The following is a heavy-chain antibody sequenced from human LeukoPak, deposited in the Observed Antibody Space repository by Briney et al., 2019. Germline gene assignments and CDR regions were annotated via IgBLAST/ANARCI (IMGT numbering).Heavy chain of an antibody. J-gene: IGHJ4*02. Sequence: SETLSLTCTVSGGSISSSSYYWGWIRQPPGKGLEWIGSIYYSGSTYYNPSLKSRVTISVDTSKNQFSLKLSSVTAADTAVYYCASVEMATNHFDYWGQGTLVTVSS. CDR3: ASVEMATNHFDY. D-gene: IGHD5-24*01. CDR1: GGSISSSSYY. CDR2: IYYSGST. V-gene: IGHV4-39*07.